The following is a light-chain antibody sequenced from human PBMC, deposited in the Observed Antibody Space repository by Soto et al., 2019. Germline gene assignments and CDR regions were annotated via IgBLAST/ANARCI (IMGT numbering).Light chain of an antibody. CDR3: SSYAGSNNLGV. CDR1: CSDVGGYNY. J-gene: IGLJ1*01. Sequence: QSALTQPPSASGSRGQSVTISCTGTCSDVGGYNYVSWYQQHPGKAPKLMIYEVSKRPSGVPDRFSGSKSGNTASLTVSGLQAEDEADYYCSSYAGSNNLGVFGTGTKVTVL. V-gene: IGLV2-8*01. CDR2: EVS.